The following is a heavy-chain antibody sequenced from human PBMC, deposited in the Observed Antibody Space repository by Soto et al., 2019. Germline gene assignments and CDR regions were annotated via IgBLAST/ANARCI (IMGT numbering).Heavy chain of an antibody. CDR1: GFSLTTDGVG. J-gene: IGHJ6*03. CDR2: TDWDGDK. V-gene: IGHV2-5*02. D-gene: IGHD2-15*01. Sequence: QITLKESGPTLMKPGQTLTLTCTFSGFSLTTDGVGVGWIRQSPGKALEWLARTDWDGDKRYTPSLKSRLTIITDTSKTQVVLMMSNMDPVDTGTYYCVRSVRGQGCSGGSCYYTDVWGKGTTVTVSS. CDR3: VRSVRGQGCSGGSCYYTDV.